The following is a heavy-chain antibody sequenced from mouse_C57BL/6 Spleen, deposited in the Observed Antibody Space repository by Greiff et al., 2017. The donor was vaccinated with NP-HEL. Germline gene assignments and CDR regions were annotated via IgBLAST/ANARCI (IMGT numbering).Heavy chain of an antibody. CDR2: INPNYGTT. V-gene: IGHV1-39*01. D-gene: IGHD1-2*01. Sequence: VQLKQSGPELVKPGASVKISCKASGYSFTDYNMNWVKQSNGKSLEWIGVINPNYGTTSYNQKFKGKATLTVDQSSSTAYMQLNSLTSADSAVYDCARSGLRLYAMDYWGQGTSVTVSA. CDR1: GYSFTDYN. CDR3: ARSGLRLYAMDY. J-gene: IGHJ4*01.